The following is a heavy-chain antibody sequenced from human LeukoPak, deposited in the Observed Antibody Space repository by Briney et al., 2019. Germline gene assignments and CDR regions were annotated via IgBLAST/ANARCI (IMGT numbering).Heavy chain of an antibody. D-gene: IGHD3-10*01. CDR2: ISTSGGNT. V-gene: IGHV3-23*01. J-gene: IGHJ4*02. CDR3: AKEYGSGSYYPY. Sequence: PGGSLRLSCAASGFTFSSYEMNWVRQAPGKGLEWVSTISTSGGNTYYTDSVKGRFTISRDNSKNILYLQMNSLRAEDTAVYYCAKEYGSGSYYPYWGQGTLVTVSS. CDR1: GFTFSSYE.